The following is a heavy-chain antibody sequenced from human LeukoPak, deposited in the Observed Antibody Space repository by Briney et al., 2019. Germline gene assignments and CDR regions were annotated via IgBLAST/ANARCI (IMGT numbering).Heavy chain of an antibody. CDR3: ARWGRQLVRQYKSGWFDP. D-gene: IGHD6-13*01. Sequence: GASVKVSCKASGHTFTGNYMHWVRQAPGQGLEWMGWINPNSGGTNYAQKFQGRVTMTRDTSISTAYMELSRLRSDDTAVYYCARWGRQLVRQYKSGWFDPWGQGTLVTVSS. V-gene: IGHV1-2*02. J-gene: IGHJ5*02. CDR2: INPNSGGT. CDR1: GHTFTGNY.